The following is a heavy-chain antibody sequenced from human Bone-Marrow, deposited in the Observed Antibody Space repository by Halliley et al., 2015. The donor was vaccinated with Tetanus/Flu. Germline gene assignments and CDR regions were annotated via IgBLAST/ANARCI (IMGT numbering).Heavy chain of an antibody. CDR1: GGSFTNHA. CDR2: IIPIFGTA. CDR3: AREGVLIVPALNFSSGMDV. J-gene: IGHJ6*02. V-gene: IGHV1-69*01. D-gene: IGHD2-2*01. Sequence: QLVQSGAEVKKPGSSVKVSCRASGGSFTNHAISWVRQAPGQGLEWMGGIIPIFGTANYAERFQGRVTITADESTRTVYMELSSLRSEDTAVYYCAREGVLIVPALNFSSGMDVWGQGTTVTVSS.